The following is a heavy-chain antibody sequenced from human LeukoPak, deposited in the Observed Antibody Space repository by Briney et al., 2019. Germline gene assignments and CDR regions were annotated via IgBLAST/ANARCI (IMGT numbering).Heavy chain of an antibody. J-gene: IGHJ6*02. D-gene: IGHD1-26*01. Sequence: SRINSDGSSTSYADSVKGRFTISRDNAKNTLYLQMNSLRAEDTAVYYCARVSSGSWYGMDVWGQGTTVTVSS. CDR3: ARVSSGSWYGMDV. CDR2: INSDGSST. V-gene: IGHV3-74*01.